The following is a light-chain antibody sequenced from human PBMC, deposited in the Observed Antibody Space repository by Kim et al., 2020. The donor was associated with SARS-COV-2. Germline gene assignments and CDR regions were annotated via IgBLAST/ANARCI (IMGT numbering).Light chain of an antibody. CDR2: DVS. Sequence: QSALTQPRSVSGSPGQSVTISCTGTSSDVGGYNYVYGYQQHPGKAPKLMIYDVSKRPSGVPDRFSGSKSGNTASLTISGLQAEDEADYYCCSYAGSYTWVFGGGTQLTVL. CDR1: SSDVGGYNY. V-gene: IGLV2-11*01. CDR3: CSYAGSYTWV. J-gene: IGLJ2*01.